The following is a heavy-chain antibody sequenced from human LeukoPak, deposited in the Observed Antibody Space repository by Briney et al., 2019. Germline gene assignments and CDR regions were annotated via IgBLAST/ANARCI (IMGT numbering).Heavy chain of an antibody. CDR3: ARRPFTYYYGSGSYYFDY. V-gene: IGHV4-31*03. CDR2: IYYSGST. CDR1: GGSISSGGYY. Sequence: RPSETLSLTCTVSGGSISSGGYYWSWIRQHPGKGLEWIGYIYYSGSTYYNPSLKSRVTISVDTSKNQFSLKLSSVTAADTAVYYCARRPFTYYYGSGSYYFDYWGQGTLVTVSS. J-gene: IGHJ4*02. D-gene: IGHD3-10*01.